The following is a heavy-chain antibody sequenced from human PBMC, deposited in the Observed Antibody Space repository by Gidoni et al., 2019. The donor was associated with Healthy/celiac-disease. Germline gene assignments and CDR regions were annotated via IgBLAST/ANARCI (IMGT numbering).Heavy chain of an antibody. V-gene: IGHV3-23*01. D-gene: IGHD3-22*01. J-gene: IGHJ5*02. CDR1: GFPFSSYA. CDR2: ISGSGGRT. CDR3: AKAPRQWLLHGNWFDP. Sequence: EVQLLESGGGLVQPGGSLRLSCAASGFPFSSYAMSWVRQAPVKGLEWVSAISGSGGRTYYADSVKCRFTISRDNSKNTLYLQMNSLRAEDTAVYYGAKAPRQWLLHGNWFDPWGQGTLVTVSS.